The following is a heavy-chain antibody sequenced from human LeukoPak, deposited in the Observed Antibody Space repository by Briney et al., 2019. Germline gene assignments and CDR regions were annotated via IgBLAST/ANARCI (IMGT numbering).Heavy chain of an antibody. CDR2: IVAGSGKT. V-gene: IGHV1-58*01. J-gene: IGHJ4*02. D-gene: IGHD3-10*02. CDR3: AADDLLFVY. Sequence: GASVKVSCKASGFTFSSSAVQWVRQARGQRLEWIGWIVAGSGKTNYAQKFQERVTITRDMSTSTANMELTRLSSEDTAVHYCAADDLLFVYWGQGTLVTVSS. CDR1: GFTFSSSA.